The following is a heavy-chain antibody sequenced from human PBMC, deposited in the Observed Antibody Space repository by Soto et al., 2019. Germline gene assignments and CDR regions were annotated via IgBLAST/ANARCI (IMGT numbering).Heavy chain of an antibody. CDR1: WFTFNSND. J-gene: IGHJ6*02. Sequence: PGGSLILSCATAWFTFNSNDMSWVPQAPGKGLEWVSAISGSGGSTYYADSVKGRFTISRDNSKNTLFLQMDNLRGEDTALYYCVKGDTARYYGLDVWGQGT. V-gene: IGHV3-23*01. CDR2: ISGSGGST. D-gene: IGHD5-18*01. CDR3: VKGDTARYYGLDV.